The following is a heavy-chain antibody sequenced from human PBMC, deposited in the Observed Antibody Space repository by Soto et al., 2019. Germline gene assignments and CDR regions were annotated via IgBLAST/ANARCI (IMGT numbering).Heavy chain of an antibody. CDR1: GFTFSSYA. Sequence: EVQLLESGGGLVQPGGSLRLSCAASGFTFSSYAMSWVRQAPGKGLEWVSAISGSGGSTYYADSVKGRFTISRDNSKNTRDLQMNSLRAEDTAVYYGANSGWYNPDGYFQHGGQGTLVAVSS. V-gene: IGHV3-23*01. J-gene: IGHJ1*01. CDR3: ANSGWYNPDGYFQH. CDR2: ISGSGGST. D-gene: IGHD6-19*01.